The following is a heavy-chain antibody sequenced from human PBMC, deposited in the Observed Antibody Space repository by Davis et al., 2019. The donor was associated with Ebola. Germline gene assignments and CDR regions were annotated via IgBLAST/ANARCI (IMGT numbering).Heavy chain of an antibody. CDR3: ARDRGGYDGNWFDP. J-gene: IGHJ5*02. V-gene: IGHV4-34*01. CDR2: INHSGST. Sequence: MPSETLSLTCTVSGGSISSYYWNWIRQPPGKGLEWIGEINHSGSTNYNPSLKSRVTISVDTSKNQFSLKLSSVTAADTAVYYCARDRGGYDGNWFDPWGQGTLVTVSS. CDR1: GGSISSYY. D-gene: IGHD5-12*01.